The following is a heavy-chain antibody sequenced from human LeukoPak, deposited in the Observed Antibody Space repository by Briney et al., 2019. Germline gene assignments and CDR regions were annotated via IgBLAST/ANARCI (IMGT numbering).Heavy chain of an antibody. CDR1: GGSFSGYY. J-gene: IGHJ4*02. CDR3: ARNRDGYNSFDY. Sequence: SETLSLTCAVYGGSFSGYYWSWIRQPPGKGLEWLGEINHSGSTNYNPSLKSRVTISVDTSKNHFSLKLSSVTAADTAVYYCARNRDGYNSFDYWGQGTLVTVSS. V-gene: IGHV4-34*01. D-gene: IGHD5-24*01. CDR2: INHSGST.